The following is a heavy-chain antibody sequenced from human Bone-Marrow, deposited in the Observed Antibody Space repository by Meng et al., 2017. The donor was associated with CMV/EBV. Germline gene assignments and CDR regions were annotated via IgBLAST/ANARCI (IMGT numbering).Heavy chain of an antibody. V-gene: IGHV3-23*01. CDR2: IGGSGGNI. Sequence: GGSLRLSCTASGFTFNSDAMSWVRQAPGKGLEWVSTIGGSGGNIYYVDSVKGRFTISRDNSKNTLYLQMNSLRAEDTAVYYCASRGPDRGCHRIWGQGTMVTVSS. CDR3: ASRGPDRGCHRI. J-gene: IGHJ3*02. D-gene: IGHD1-14*01. CDR1: GFTFNSDA.